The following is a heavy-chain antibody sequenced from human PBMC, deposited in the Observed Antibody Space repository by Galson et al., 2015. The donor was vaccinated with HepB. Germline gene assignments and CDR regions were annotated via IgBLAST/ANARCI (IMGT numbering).Heavy chain of an antibody. Sequence: SVKVSCKASGDTLRSYTLTWVRQAPGQGLEWMGGIMPSFGVPSYAPRFQDRVTITADKSTNTAYMELSGLTSEDTAVYYCARDDPDCSGASCYFGYWGQGTLVTVSS. CDR1: GDTLRSYT. V-gene: IGHV1-69*10. CDR2: IMPSFGVP. CDR3: ARDDPDCSGASCYFGY. J-gene: IGHJ4*02. D-gene: IGHD2-15*01.